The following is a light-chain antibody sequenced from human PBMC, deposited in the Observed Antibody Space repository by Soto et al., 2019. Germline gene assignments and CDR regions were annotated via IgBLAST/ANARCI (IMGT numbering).Light chain of an antibody. CDR1: KRDVSSYNY. Sequence: QSVLTQPASVSTSPGQSITIFCTVTKRDVSSYNYVSWHQQQPGKAPKLMIYNVYDRPSGISDRFSGSKSGNTASLTISGLQGEDEADYYCSSYTISRTYVFGTGTKVTVL. CDR3: SSYTISRTYV. CDR2: NVY. V-gene: IGLV2-14*03. J-gene: IGLJ1*01.